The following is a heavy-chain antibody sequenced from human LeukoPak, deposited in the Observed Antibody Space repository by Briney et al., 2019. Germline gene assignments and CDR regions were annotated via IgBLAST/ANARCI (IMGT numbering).Heavy chain of an antibody. D-gene: IGHD2-21*02. CDR3: GGDGRWFDP. J-gene: IGHJ5*02. Sequence: PGGSLRLSCAASGFTFSSYWMTWVRQAPGKGLEWVGRIKSKTDGGTVDYAAPVKGRFTISRDDSKNTLYLQMNSLKVDDTGVYYCGGDGRWFDPWGQGTLVTVSS. V-gene: IGHV3-15*01. CDR2: IKSKTDGGTV. CDR1: GFTFSSYW.